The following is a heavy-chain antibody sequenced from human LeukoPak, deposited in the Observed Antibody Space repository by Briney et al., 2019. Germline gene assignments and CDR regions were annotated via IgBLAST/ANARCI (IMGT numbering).Heavy chain of an antibody. CDR1: GFTFSSYW. D-gene: IGHD3-10*01. CDR3: ARSYYYGSGRSYYYYGMDV. CDR2: IKQDGSEK. J-gene: IGHJ6*02. V-gene: IGHV3-7*01. Sequence: GGSLRLSCAASGFTFSSYWMSWVRQAPGKGLEWVANIKQDGSEKYYVDSVKGRFTISRDNAKNSLYLKMNSLRAEDTSVYYCARSYYYGSGRSYYYYGMDVWGQGTTVTVSS.